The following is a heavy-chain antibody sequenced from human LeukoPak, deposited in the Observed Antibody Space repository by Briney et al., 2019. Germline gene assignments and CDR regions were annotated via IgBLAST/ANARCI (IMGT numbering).Heavy chain of an antibody. Sequence: GGSLRLSCAASGFTFSSYEMNWVRQAPGKGLEWVSYISSSGSTIYYADSVKGRFTISRDNAKNSLYLQMNSLRAEDTAVYYCARSPSRGGMIRLDLWGQRTMVTVSS. J-gene: IGHJ3*01. CDR1: GFTFSSYE. CDR2: ISSSGSTI. D-gene: IGHD3-16*01. CDR3: ARSPSRGGMIRLDL. V-gene: IGHV3-48*03.